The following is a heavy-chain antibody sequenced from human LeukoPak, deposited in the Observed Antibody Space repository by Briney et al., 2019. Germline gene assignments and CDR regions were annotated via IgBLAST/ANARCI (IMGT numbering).Heavy chain of an antibody. CDR3: ARDQEEYSSSSGPGDYYYYMDV. CDR2: IYYSGST. Sequence: SETLSLTCTVSGCSISSSSYYWGWIRQPPGKGLEWIGSIYYSGSTYYNPSLKSRVTISVDTSKNQFSLKLSSVTAADAAVYYCARDQEEYSSSSGPGDYYYYMDVWGKGTTVTVSS. V-gene: IGHV4-39*07. CDR1: GCSISSSSYY. D-gene: IGHD6-6*01. J-gene: IGHJ6*03.